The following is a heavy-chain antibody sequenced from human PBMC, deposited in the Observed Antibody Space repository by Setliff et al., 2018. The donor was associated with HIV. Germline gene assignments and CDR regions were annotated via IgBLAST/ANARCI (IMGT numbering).Heavy chain of an antibody. D-gene: IGHD3-10*01. J-gene: IGHJ4*02. Sequence: KTSETLSLTCTVSGGSINSAGYYWSWIRQHPGKGLEWIGDIFYNGNTYYNPSLKSRVTISVDTSKNQFSLNLNSVTAADTAVYYCARGTRTTVRGVFEERVPGSQWGQGTLVTVSS. CDR3: ARGTRTTVRGVFEERVPGSQ. CDR2: IFYNGNT. CDR1: GGSINSAGYY. V-gene: IGHV4-31*03.